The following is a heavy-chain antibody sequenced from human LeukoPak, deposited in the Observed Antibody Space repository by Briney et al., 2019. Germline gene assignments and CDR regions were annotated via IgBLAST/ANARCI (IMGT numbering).Heavy chain of an antibody. D-gene: IGHD3-16*02. V-gene: IGHV4-34*01. CDR2: INHSGST. J-gene: IGHJ5*02. CDR1: GGSFSGYY. CDR3: ARGLTVYDYIWGSYRSRSWFDP. Sequence: SETLSLTCAVNGGSFSGYYWSSIRQPRGKGLEWIGEINHSGSTNYNPSLKSRVTISVDTSKNQFSLKLSSVTAADTAVYYCARGLTVYDYIWGSYRSRSWFDPWGQGTLVTVSS.